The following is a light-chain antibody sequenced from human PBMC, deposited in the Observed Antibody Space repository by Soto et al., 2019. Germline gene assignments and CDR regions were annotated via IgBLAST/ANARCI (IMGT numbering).Light chain of an antibody. V-gene: IGKV3-20*01. CDR2: GAS. CDR1: QSISSSY. Sequence: EIVLTQSPGTLSLSPGKRATLSCRASQSISSSYLAWYQQRPGQAPRLLIYGASNRATGIPDRFSGSGSGTDFTLTISRLEPEDFAVYYCQQYGSSGTVGQGTKVDIK. CDR3: QQYGSSGT. J-gene: IGKJ1*01.